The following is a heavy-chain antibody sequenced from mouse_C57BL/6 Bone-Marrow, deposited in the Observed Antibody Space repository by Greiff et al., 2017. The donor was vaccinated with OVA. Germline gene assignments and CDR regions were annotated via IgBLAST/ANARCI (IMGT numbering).Heavy chain of an antibody. CDR2: INPYNGGT. CDR3: ARSGGYDPYYAMDY. J-gene: IGHJ4*01. CDR1: GYTFTDYY. Sequence: EVQLQQSGPVLVKPGASVKMSCKASGYTFTDYYMNWVKQSHGKSLEWIGVINPYNGGTSYNQKFKGKATLTVDKSSSTAYMELNSLTSEDSAVYYCARSGGYDPYYAMDYWGQGTSVTVSS. V-gene: IGHV1-19*01. D-gene: IGHD2-2*01.